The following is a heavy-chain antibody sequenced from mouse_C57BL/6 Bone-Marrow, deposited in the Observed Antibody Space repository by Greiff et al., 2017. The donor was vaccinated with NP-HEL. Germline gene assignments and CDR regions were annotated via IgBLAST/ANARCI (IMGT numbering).Heavy chain of an antibody. CDR1: GSSLTSYG. CDR2: IWRGGST. J-gene: IGHJ1*03. V-gene: IGHV2-5*01. D-gene: IGHD1-1*01. CDR3: AKNFYYGSSYGWYFDV. Sequence: QVQLQQSGPGLVQPSQSLSITCTVSGSSLTSYGVHWVRQSPGKGLEWLGVIWRGGSTDYNAAFMSRLSITKDNSKSQVFFKMNSLQADDTAIYYCAKNFYYGSSYGWYFDVWGTGTTVTVSS.